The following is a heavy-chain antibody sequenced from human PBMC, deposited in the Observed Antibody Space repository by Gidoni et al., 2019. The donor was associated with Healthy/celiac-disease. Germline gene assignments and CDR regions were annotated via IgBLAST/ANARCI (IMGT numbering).Heavy chain of an antibody. V-gene: IGHV2-26*01. CDR2: IFSNDEK. CDR3: ARTMVAARPYYYYGMDV. CDR1: GFSLSNARMG. J-gene: IGHJ6*02. Sequence: QVTLKESGPVLVQPTATLPLTCTVSGFSLSNARMGVSWIRQPPGKALEWLSHIFSNDEKSYSTSLKSRLTISKETSKSQVVLTMTNRDPVDTATYYCARTMVAARPYYYYGMDVWGQGTTVTGSS. D-gene: IGHD6-6*01.